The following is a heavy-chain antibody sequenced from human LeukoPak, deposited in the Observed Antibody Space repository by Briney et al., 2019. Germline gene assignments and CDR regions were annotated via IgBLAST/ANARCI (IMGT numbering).Heavy chain of an antibody. CDR2: IKQDGSEK. D-gene: IGHD3-10*01. V-gene: IGHV3-7*01. Sequence: GWSLPLSCPASGFTLSNYWMSWVRPAAGKGLEWVANIKQDGSEKYYADSVKGRLTISRDSAKNSLYLQMNGLRADDTAVYYCARNRGADYWGQGTLVTVSS. J-gene: IGHJ4*02. CDR1: GFTLSNYW. CDR3: ARNRGADY.